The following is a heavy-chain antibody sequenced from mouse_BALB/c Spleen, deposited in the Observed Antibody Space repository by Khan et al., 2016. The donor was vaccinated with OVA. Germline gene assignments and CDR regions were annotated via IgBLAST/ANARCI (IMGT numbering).Heavy chain of an antibody. Sequence: AQLKESGPSLVKPSQTLSLTCSVTGDSITSGYWSWIRKFPGNKLEYMGYMIYTGYTYYNPSLKSRISITRHTSKNQYYLQLNSVTTEDTATYYCARSTYRYAFAYWGQGTLVTVSA. CDR1: GDSITSGY. CDR2: MIYTGYT. D-gene: IGHD2-14*01. CDR3: ARSTYRYAFAY. J-gene: IGHJ3*01. V-gene: IGHV3-8*02.